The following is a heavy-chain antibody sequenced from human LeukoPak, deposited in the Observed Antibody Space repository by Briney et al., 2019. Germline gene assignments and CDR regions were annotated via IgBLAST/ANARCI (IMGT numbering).Heavy chain of an antibody. Sequence: GASVKVSCKASGYTFTSYAMHWVRQAPGQRLEWMGWINAGNGNTKYSQKFQGRVTITRDTSASTAYMELSSLRSEDTAVYCCAVYCSGGSCSGFGDYWGQGTLVTVSS. CDR2: INAGNGNT. CDR1: GYTFTSYA. CDR3: AVYCSGGSCSGFGDY. J-gene: IGHJ4*02. V-gene: IGHV1-3*01. D-gene: IGHD2-15*01.